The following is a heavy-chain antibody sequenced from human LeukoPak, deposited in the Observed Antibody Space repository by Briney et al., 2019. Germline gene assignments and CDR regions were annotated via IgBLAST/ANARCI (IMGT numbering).Heavy chain of an antibody. CDR3: AREPYGDNVFDY. Sequence: PGGSLRLSCAASGFTFSSYIVHWVRQAPGKGLEWVAVIGYDGSYKYYADSAKGRFTISRDNSKNTLYLQMNSLRAEDTAVYYCAREPYGDNVFDYWGQGTLVTVSS. D-gene: IGHD4-23*01. J-gene: IGHJ4*02. CDR2: IGYDGSYK. V-gene: IGHV3-30*04. CDR1: GFTFSSYI.